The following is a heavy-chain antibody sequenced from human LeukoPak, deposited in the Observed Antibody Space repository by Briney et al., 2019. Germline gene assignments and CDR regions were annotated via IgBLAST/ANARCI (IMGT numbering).Heavy chain of an antibody. J-gene: IGHJ4*02. CDR1: GGSISSYY. CDR3: ASSTRGVHEYSYGGYFDY. Sequence: SETLSLTCTVSGGSISSYYWSWIRQPPGKGLEWIGYIYYSGSTNYNPSLKSRVTISVDTSKNQFSLKLSSVTAADTAVYYCASSTRGVHEYSYGGYFDYWGQGTLVTVSS. V-gene: IGHV4-59*01. D-gene: IGHD5-18*01. CDR2: IYYSGST.